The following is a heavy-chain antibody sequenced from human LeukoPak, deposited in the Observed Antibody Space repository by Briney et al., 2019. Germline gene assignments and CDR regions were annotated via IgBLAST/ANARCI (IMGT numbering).Heavy chain of an antibody. CDR3: ARGTMVRGVMPDYYYDMDV. V-gene: IGHV4-39*07. CDR2: IYYSGST. CDR1: GGSISSSSYY. Sequence: SETLSLTCTVSGGSISSSSYYWGWIRQPPGKGLEWIGSIYYSGSTNYNPSLKSRVTISVDTSKNQFSLKLSSVTAADTAVYYCARGTMVRGVMPDYYYDMDVWGQGTTLTVSS. J-gene: IGHJ6*02. D-gene: IGHD3-10*01.